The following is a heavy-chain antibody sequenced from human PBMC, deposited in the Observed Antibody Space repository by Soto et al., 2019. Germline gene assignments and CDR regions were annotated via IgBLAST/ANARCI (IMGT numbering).Heavy chain of an antibody. Sequence: GASAKVSCKAPGYTFTSYGISWVRQAPGQGLEWMGWISVYNGNTNYAQKLQGRVTMTTDTSTSTAYMELRSLRSDDTAVYYCARDLQLDRHFYYYYGMDVWGQGTTVTVSS. J-gene: IGHJ6*02. CDR2: ISVYNGNT. D-gene: IGHD6-13*01. CDR3: ARDLQLDRHFYYYYGMDV. V-gene: IGHV1-18*04. CDR1: GYTFTSYG.